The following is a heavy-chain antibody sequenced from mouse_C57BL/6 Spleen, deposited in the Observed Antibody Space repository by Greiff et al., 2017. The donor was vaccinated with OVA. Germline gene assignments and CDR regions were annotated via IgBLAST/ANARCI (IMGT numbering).Heavy chain of an antibody. Sequence: QVQLQQSGPELVKPGASVKISCKASGYAFSSSWMNWVKQRPGKGLEWIGRIYPGDGDTNYNGKFKGKATLTADKSTSTAYMQLSSLTSEDSAFYFCARWCYGSSFNWGDYWGQGTTLTVSS. D-gene: IGHD1-1*01. CDR3: ARWCYGSSFNWGDY. CDR1: GYAFSSSW. V-gene: IGHV1-82*01. CDR2: IYPGDGDT. J-gene: IGHJ2*01.